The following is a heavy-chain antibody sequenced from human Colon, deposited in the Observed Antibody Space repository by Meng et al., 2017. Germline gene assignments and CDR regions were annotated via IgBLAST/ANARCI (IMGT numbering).Heavy chain of an antibody. D-gene: IGHD4-23*01. CDR1: GGSITTNSY. J-gene: IGHJ4*02. V-gene: IGHV4-4*02. Sequence: QAHLLGAGPGLVKPSGSLSLTCAGSGGSITTNSYWSWVRQSPEKGLEWIGQIDHRGDPYYNPSLKSRVTMSVDRSKSQVSLQLTSVTAADTAVYYCARHGGYYQDYWGQGTLVTVSS. CDR2: IDHRGDP. CDR3: ARHGGYYQDY.